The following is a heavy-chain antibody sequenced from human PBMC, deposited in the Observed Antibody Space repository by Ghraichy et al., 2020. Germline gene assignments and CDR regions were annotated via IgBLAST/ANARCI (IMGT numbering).Heavy chain of an antibody. J-gene: IGHJ6*04. Sequence: SETLSLTCAVYGGSFSGYYWSWIRQPPGKGLEWIGEINHSGSTNYNPSLKSRVTISVDTSKNQFSLKLSSVTAADTAVYYCARGGSGRHYGSGSIMALGVWGKGTTVTVSS. CDR1: GGSFSGYY. D-gene: IGHD3-10*01. V-gene: IGHV4-34*01. CDR2: INHSGST. CDR3: ARGGSGRHYGSGSIMALGV.